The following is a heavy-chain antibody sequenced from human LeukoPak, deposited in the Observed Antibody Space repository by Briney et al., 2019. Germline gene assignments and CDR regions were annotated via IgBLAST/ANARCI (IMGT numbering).Heavy chain of an antibody. Sequence: ASVKVSCKASGYTFTDYYMHWVRQAPGQGLEWMGWISAYNGNTNYAQKLQGRVTMTTDTSTSTAYMELRSLRSDDTAVYYCARDRSGSYPTWGQGTLVTVSS. D-gene: IGHD1-26*01. V-gene: IGHV1-18*04. J-gene: IGHJ5*02. CDR2: ISAYNGNT. CDR3: ARDRSGSYPT. CDR1: GYTFTDYY.